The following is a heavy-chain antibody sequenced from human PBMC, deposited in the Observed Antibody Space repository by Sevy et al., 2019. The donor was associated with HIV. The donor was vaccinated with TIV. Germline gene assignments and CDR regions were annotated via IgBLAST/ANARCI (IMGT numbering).Heavy chain of an antibody. CDR2: ISSSSSYI. V-gene: IGHV3-21*01. CDR3: ARDFRLMGRTGTTPRDAFDI. CDR1: GFTFSSYS. Sequence: GGSLRLSCAASGFTFSSYSMNWVRQAPGKGLEWVSSISSSSSYIYYADSVKGRFTISRDNAKNSLYLQMNSLRAEDTAVYYCARDFRLMGRTGTTPRDAFDIWGQGTMVTVSS. J-gene: IGHJ3*02. D-gene: IGHD1-7*01.